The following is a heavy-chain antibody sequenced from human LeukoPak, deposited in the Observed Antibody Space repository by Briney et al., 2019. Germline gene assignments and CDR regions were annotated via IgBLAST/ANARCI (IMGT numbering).Heavy chain of an antibody. J-gene: IGHJ4*02. CDR2: IYYSGST. V-gene: IGHV4-30-4*08. CDR1: GGSMSRGSYY. CDR3: ARGGVTYDYESCGYDC. D-gene: IGHD3-22*01. Sequence: SETLSLTCSVSGGSMSRGSYYWSWIRQPPGKGLEWIGYIYYSGSTYYNPSLKSRVTISVDTSKNQFSLKLSSVTAADTAVYYCARGGVTYDYESCGYDCWGQGTLVTVSS.